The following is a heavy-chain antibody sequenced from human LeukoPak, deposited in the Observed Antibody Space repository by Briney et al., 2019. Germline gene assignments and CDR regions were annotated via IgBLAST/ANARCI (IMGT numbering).Heavy chain of an antibody. J-gene: IGHJ4*02. CDR2: ISGDGGST. CDR3: AKTYGLSDYYDSSGTDY. Sequence: GGSLRLSCAASGFTFDDYAMQWVRQAPGKGLEWVSLISGDGGSTYYADSVKGRFTISRDNSKNSLYLQMNSLRTEDTALYYCAKTYGLSDYYDSSGTDYWGQGTLVTVSS. CDR1: GFTFDDYA. V-gene: IGHV3-43*02. D-gene: IGHD3-22*01.